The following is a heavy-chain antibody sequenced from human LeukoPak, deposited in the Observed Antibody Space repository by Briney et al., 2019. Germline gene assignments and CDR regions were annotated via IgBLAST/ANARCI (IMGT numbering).Heavy chain of an antibody. J-gene: IGHJ4*02. CDR2: IIPIFGTA. CDR3: ARGDYYDSSGYYYGDY. D-gene: IGHD3-22*01. Sequence: ASVKVSCKASGGTFSSYAISWVRQAPGQGLEWMGGIIPIFGTANYAQKLQGRVTMTTDTSTSTAYMELRSLRSDDTAVYYCARGDYYDSSGYYYGDYWGQGTLVTVSS. V-gene: IGHV1-69*05. CDR1: GGTFSSYA.